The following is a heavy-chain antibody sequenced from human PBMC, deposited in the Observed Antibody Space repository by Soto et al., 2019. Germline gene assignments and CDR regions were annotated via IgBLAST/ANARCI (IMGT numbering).Heavy chain of an antibody. D-gene: IGHD6-13*01. CDR2: IYYSGST. J-gene: IGHJ5*02. V-gene: IGHV4-39*01. CDR3: ASRYSGSWDNWFDP. Sequence: PSETLSLTCTVSGGSISSSSYYWGWIRQPPGKGLEWIGSIYYSGSTYYNPSLKSRVTISVDTSKNQFSLKLSSVTAADTAVYYCASRYSGSWDNWFDPWGQGTLVTVSS. CDR1: GGSISSSSYY.